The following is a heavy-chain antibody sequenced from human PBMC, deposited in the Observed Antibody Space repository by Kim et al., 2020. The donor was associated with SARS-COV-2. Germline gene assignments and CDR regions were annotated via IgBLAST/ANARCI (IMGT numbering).Heavy chain of an antibody. CDR2: IKSKTDGGTT. Sequence: GGSLRLSCAASGFTFSNAWMSWVRQAPGKGLEWVGRIKSKTDGGTTDYAAPVKGRFTISRDDSKNTLYLQMNSLKTEDTAVYYCTTAILWFGEPRDYWGQGTLVTVSS. V-gene: IGHV3-15*01. J-gene: IGHJ4*02. CDR1: GFTFSNAW. CDR3: TTAILWFGEPRDY. D-gene: IGHD3-10*01.